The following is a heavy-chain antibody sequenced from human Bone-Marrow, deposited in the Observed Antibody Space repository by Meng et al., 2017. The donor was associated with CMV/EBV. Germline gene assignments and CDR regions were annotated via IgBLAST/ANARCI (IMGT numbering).Heavy chain of an antibody. CDR1: GVTFSTYG. V-gene: IGHV3-30*18. CDR3: AKDLYSSGSYNYFDP. CDR2: IPYDASNK. D-gene: IGHD6-19*01. J-gene: IGHJ5*02. Sequence: SGVTFSTYGMHWVRQAPGKGLEWVSMIPYDASNKYYADSVKGRFTISRDDSKNTLYLQMNSLRTEDTAVYYCAKDLYSSGSYNYFDPWGQGTLVTVSS.